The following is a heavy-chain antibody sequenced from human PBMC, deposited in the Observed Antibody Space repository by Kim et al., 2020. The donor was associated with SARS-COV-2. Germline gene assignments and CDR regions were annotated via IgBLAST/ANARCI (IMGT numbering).Heavy chain of an antibody. J-gene: IGHJ4*02. D-gene: IGHD2-15*01. V-gene: IGHV4-34*01. CDR3: ARWTDCSGGSCYYVFDY. Sequence: LKSRVTISVDTSKNQFSLKLSSVTAADTAVYYCARWTDCSGGSCYYVFDYWGQGTLVTVSS.